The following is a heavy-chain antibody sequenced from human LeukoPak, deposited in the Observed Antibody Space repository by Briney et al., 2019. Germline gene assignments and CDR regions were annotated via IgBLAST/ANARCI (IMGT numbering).Heavy chain of an antibody. CDR1: GGSFSGYY. J-gene: IGHJ4*02. Sequence: SETLSLTCAVYGGSFSGYYWSWIRQPPGKGLEWIGEINHSGSTNYNPSLKGRVTISVDTSKNQFSLKLSSVTAADTAVYYCARATVGYWGQGTLVTVSS. CDR3: ARATVGY. CDR2: INHSGST. V-gene: IGHV4-34*01. D-gene: IGHD3-16*01.